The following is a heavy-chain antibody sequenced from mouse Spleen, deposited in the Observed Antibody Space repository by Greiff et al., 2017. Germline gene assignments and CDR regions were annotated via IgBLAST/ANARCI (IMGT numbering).Heavy chain of an antibody. CDR1: GDSITSGY. V-gene: IGHV3-8*02. D-gene: IGHD1-1*01. J-gene: IGHJ1*01. CDR3: ARSLYYYGSSYDWYFDV. CDR2: ISYSGST. Sequence: EVKVEESGPSLVKPSQTLSLTCSVTGDSITSGYWNWIRKFPGNKLEYMGYISYSGSTYYNPSLKSRISITRDTSKNQYYLQLNSVTTEDTATYYCARSLYYYGSSYDWYFDVWGAGTTVTVSS.